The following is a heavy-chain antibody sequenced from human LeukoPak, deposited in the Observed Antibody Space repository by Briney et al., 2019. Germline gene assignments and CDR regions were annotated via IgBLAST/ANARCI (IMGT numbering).Heavy chain of an antibody. D-gene: IGHD6-19*01. Sequence: GGSLRLSCAASGFSFSAYAMYWVRQAPGKGLEWVSSIEASGGATYYADSVKGRFTISRDNSKNTFYLQMNSLRADDTAVYYCAKGSGSGWYGWFAPWGQGTLVTVSS. V-gene: IGHV3-23*01. CDR2: IEASGGAT. CDR1: GFSFSAYA. CDR3: AKGSGSGWYGWFAP. J-gene: IGHJ5*02.